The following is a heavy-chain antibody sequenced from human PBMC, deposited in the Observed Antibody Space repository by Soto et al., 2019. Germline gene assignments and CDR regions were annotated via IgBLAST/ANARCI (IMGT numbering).Heavy chain of an antibody. CDR1: GGSFSAYY. CDR3: ARDKITGLFDY. Sequence: QVQLQQWGAGLLKPSETLSLTCAVYGGSFSAYYWTWIRQPPGTGLEWIGEINHSGSTNYNPSLKSRVTISVDTSKNLFSLKLTSVTAADTAVYYCARDKITGLFDYWGQGTLVTVSS. CDR2: INHSGST. J-gene: IGHJ4*02. D-gene: IGHD2-8*02. V-gene: IGHV4-34*01.